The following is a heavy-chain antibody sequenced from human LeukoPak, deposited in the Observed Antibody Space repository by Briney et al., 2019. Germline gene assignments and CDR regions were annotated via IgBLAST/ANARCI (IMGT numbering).Heavy chain of an antibody. CDR2: ISWNSGSI. CDR3: AKDRLTEAYGMEV. Sequence: GGSLRLSCAASGFTFDDYAMHWVRQAPGKGLEWVSGISWNSGSIGYADSVKGRFTISRDNSKDTLYLQINSLRPEDTAVYYCAKDRLTEAYGMEVWGQGTTVTVSS. V-gene: IGHV3-9*01. J-gene: IGHJ6*02. CDR1: GFTFDDYA.